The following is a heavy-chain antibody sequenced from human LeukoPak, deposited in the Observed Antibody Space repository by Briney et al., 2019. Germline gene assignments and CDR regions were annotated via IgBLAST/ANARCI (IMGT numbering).Heavy chain of an antibody. V-gene: IGHV4-4*07. Sequence: SETLSLTCTVSGGSISSYYWSWIRQPAGKGLEWIGRIYTSGSTNYNPSLKSRVTMSVDTSKNQFSLKLSSVTAADTAVYYCARGYYDFWSGYYNIAFDIWGQGTMVTVSS. CDR2: IYTSGST. J-gene: IGHJ3*02. CDR1: GGSISSYY. CDR3: ARGYYDFWSGYYNIAFDI. D-gene: IGHD3-3*01.